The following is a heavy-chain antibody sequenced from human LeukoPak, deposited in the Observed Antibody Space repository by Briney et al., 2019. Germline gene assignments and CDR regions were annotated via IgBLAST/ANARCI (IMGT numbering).Heavy chain of an antibody. CDR3: AVRIAVAGAFDC. V-gene: IGHV3-23*01. J-gene: IGHJ4*02. Sequence: GGSLRPSCAASGFTFSSYAMRWVRQAPGKGLEWVSAISGSGGSTYYADSVKGRFTISRDNSKNTLYLQMNSLRAEDTAVYYCAVRIAVAGAFDCWGQGTLVTVSS. CDR1: GFTFSSYA. D-gene: IGHD6-19*01. CDR2: ISGSGGST.